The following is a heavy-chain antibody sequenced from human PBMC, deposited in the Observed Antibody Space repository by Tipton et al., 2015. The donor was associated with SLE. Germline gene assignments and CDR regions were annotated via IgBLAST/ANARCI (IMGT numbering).Heavy chain of an antibody. CDR3: AADLLNAFDN. J-gene: IGHJ3*02. D-gene: IGHD3-10*01. CDR2: ITSSGSTI. V-gene: IGHV3-48*03. CDR1: GFTFSSYE. Sequence: SLRLSCAASGFTFSSYEMNWVRQAPGKGLEWVSYITSSGSTIYYADSVKGRFTISRDNSKNTLYLQMNSLRAEDTAVYYCAADLLNAFDNWGQGTMVTVSS.